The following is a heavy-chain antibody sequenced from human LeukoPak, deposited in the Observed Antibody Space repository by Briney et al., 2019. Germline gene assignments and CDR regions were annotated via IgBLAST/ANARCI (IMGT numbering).Heavy chain of an antibody. D-gene: IGHD6-13*01. CDR3: ARPPLVSSSWYRY. Sequence: SETLSLTCTVSGGSISSSSYYWGWIRQPPGKGLEWIGSIYYSGSTYYNPSLKSRVTISVDTSKNQFSLKLSSVTAADTAVYYCARPPLVSSSWYRYWGQGTLVTVSS. V-gene: IGHV4-39*01. CDR1: GGSISSSSYY. CDR2: IYYSGST. J-gene: IGHJ4*02.